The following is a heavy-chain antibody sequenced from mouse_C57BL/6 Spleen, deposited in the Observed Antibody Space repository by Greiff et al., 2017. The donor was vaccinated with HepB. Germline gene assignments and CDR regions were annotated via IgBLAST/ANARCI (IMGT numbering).Heavy chain of an antibody. V-gene: IGHV1-15*01. CDR3: TREGTAQATDVDY. CDR1: GYTFTDYE. Sequence: QVQLQQSGAELVRPGASVTLSCKASGYTFTDYEMHWVKQTPVHGLEWIGAIDPETGGTAYNQKFKGKAILTADKSSSTAYMELRSLTSEDSAVYYCTREGTAQATDVDYWGQGTTLTVSS. CDR2: IDPETGGT. J-gene: IGHJ2*01. D-gene: IGHD3-2*02.